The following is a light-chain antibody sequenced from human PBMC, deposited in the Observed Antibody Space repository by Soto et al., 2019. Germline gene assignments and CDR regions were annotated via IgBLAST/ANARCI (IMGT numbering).Light chain of an antibody. Sequence: QSALTQPPSASGSPGQSVTISCTGTSSDVGGYNYVSWYQQHPGKVPKLMVYEVNKRPSGVPDRFSGSKSGNTASLTVSGLQAEDEADYYCETWDSNTRVFGGGTQLTVL. CDR2: EVN. J-gene: IGLJ2*01. CDR3: ETWDSNTRV. CDR1: SSDVGGYNY. V-gene: IGLV2-8*01.